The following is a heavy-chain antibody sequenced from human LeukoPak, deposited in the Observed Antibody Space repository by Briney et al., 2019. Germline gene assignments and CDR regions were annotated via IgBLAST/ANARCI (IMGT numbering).Heavy chain of an antibody. D-gene: IGHD1-26*01. V-gene: IGHV1-69*04. Sequence: SVKVSCKASGGTFSSYAISWVRQAPGQGHEWMGRIIPILGIANYAQKFQGRVTITADKSTSTAYMELSSLRSEDTAVYYCASLLVGATRGIDYWGQGTLVTVSS. CDR2: IIPILGIA. CDR1: GGTFSSYA. J-gene: IGHJ4*02. CDR3: ASLLVGATRGIDY.